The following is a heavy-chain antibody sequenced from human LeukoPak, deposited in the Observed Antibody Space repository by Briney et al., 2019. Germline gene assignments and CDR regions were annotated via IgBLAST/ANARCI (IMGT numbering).Heavy chain of an antibody. Sequence: PGGSLRLSCAASGFTFSSYAMSWVRQAPGKGLVWVSRINSDGSSTNYADSVRGRFTISRDNARNTVYLQVNSLRVEDTAVYYCARGSGAYGDFDYWGQGTLVTVSS. CDR3: ARGSGAYGDFDY. CDR1: GFTFSSYA. J-gene: IGHJ4*02. V-gene: IGHV3-74*01. CDR2: INSDGSST. D-gene: IGHD6-19*01.